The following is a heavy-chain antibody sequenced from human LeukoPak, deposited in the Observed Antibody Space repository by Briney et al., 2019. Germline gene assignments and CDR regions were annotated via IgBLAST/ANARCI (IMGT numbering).Heavy chain of an antibody. CDR1: GGSISGHY. D-gene: IGHD3-22*01. CDR3: VRLLDNDSSGDPDTFDM. J-gene: IGHJ3*02. V-gene: IGHV4-59*11. CDR2: RHYSGKT. Sequence: SETLSLTCTVSGGSISGHYWSWIRQPPGKGLEWIGYRHYSGKTYYSSSLRSRVTISVDTSKNHFSLKLASMIAADTAVYYCVRLLDNDSSGDPDTFDMWGQGTMVTVSS.